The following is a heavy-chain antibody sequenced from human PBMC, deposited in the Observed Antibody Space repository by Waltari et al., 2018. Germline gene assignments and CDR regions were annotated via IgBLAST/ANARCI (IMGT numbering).Heavy chain of an antibody. CDR2: MSSSGSTI. Sequence: EVQLVESGGGLVQPGGSLILSCAASGFTFSSYEMNWFRPAPRNGLEWVSYMSSSGSTIYYADSVKGRFTISRDNAKNSLYRQMNSLRAEDTAVYYCARSYIVGATGGGYWGQGTLVTVSS. CDR3: ARSYIVGATGGGY. V-gene: IGHV3-48*03. CDR1: GFTFSSYE. J-gene: IGHJ4*02. D-gene: IGHD1-26*01.